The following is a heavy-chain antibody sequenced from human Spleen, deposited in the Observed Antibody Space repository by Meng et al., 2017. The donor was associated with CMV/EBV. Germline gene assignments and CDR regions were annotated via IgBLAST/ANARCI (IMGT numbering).Heavy chain of an antibody. CDR3: ARDQGVVVPAAIVDY. CDR1: GFTFSSYG. J-gene: IGHJ4*02. V-gene: IGHV3-30*02. CDR2: IRYDGSNK. Sequence: GGSLRLSCAASGFTFSSYGMHWVRQAPGKGLEWVAFIRYDGSNKYYADSVKGRFTISRDNAKNSLYLQMNTLRAEDTAVYYCARDQGVVVPAAIVDYWGQGTLVTVSS. D-gene: IGHD2-2*02.